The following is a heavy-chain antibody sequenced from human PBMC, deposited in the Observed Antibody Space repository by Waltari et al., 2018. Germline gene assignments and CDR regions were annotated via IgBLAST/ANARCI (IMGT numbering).Heavy chain of an antibody. CDR3: ARPAGGFGGDNWFDP. CDR2: IYTSGDP. CDR1: GGSISSYY. Sequence: QVQLQESGPGLVKPSETLSLTCTVSGGSISSYYWSWIRQPAGKGLEWIGRIYTSGDPNCNPSLKSRVSMSVNTSRNQFSLKLGSVTAADTAVYYCARPAGGFGGDNWFDPWGQGTLVTVSS. V-gene: IGHV4-4*07. D-gene: IGHD3-10*01. J-gene: IGHJ5*02.